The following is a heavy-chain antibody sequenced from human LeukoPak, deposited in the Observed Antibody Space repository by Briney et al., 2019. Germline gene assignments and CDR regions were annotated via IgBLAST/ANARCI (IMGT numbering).Heavy chain of an antibody. Sequence: SLRLSCAASGFTFDDYAMHWVRQAPGKGLEWISGISWNNSNIAYADSVKGRFTISRDNAENSLYLQMNSLRAEDTALYYCAKALTTVTTRFDNWGQGTLVTVSS. J-gene: IGHJ4*02. CDR3: AKALTTVTTRFDN. CDR1: GFTFDDYA. D-gene: IGHD4-17*01. CDR2: ISWNNSNI. V-gene: IGHV3-9*01.